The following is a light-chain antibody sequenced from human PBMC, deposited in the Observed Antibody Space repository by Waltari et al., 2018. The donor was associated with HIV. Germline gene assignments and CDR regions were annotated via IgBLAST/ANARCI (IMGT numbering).Light chain of an antibody. Sequence: SSDLTQPPSVSVSPRQTATLPCSGDSLSKQYTSWYKQRPGQAPLLLISKNKKRPSGSPERFAGSTSGTTVTLAINRVQPDDEAEYDCQSSDTSGTSGIFGGGTNLTVL. J-gene: IGLJ2*01. CDR3: QSSDTSGTSGI. V-gene: IGLV3-25*03. CDR2: KNK. CDR1: SLSKQY.